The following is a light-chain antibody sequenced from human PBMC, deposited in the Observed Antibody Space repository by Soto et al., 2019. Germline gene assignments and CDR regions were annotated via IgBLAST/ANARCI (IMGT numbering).Light chain of an antibody. CDR3: LLTYTGTWV. Sequence: QAVVTQDPSLTVSPGGTVTLTCGSSTGAVTSGHFPYWFQQKPGQAPRPLIYDTTNRHSWTPARFSGFLLGGKAALTLSGAQPEDEAEYYCLLTYTGTWVFGGGTKLTVL. V-gene: IGLV7-46*01. J-gene: IGLJ3*02. CDR2: DTT. CDR1: TGAVTSGHF.